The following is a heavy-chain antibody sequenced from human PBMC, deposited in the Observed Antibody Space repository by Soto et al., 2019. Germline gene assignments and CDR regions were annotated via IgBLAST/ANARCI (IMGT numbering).Heavy chain of an antibody. Sequence: QITLKESGPTRVKPTQTLALTCTFSGFSLTTSGVGVGWIRKTPGKALEWLAVIYWDDDKRYNPSLKNRLTITKXTSXNXVVLIMADMDPVDTATYFCAHRGYMYGNWDHGYFDYWGQGTLVTVSS. CDR3: AHRGYMYGNWDHGYFDY. CDR2: IYWDDDK. D-gene: IGHD5-18*01. CDR1: GFSLTTSGVG. J-gene: IGHJ4*02. V-gene: IGHV2-5*02.